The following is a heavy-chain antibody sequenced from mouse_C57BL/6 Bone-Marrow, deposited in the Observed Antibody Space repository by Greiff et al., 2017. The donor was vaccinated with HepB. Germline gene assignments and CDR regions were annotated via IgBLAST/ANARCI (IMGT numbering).Heavy chain of an antibody. CDR3: AREDYYGSSPWWYFDG. D-gene: IGHD1-1*01. V-gene: IGHV1-61*01. CDR2: IYPSDSET. CDR1: GYTFTSYW. Sequence: QVQLQQPGAELVRPGSSVKLSCKASGYTFTSYWMDWVKQRPGQGLEWIGNIYPSDSETHYNQKFKDKATLTVDKSSSTAYMQLSSLTSEDSAVYYCAREDYYGSSPWWYFDGWGTGTTVTVSS. J-gene: IGHJ1*03.